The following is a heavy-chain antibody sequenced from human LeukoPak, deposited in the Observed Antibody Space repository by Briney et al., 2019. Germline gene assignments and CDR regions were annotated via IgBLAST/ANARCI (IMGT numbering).Heavy chain of an antibody. CDR1: GLTFSSYS. Sequence: GGSLRLSCAASGLTFSSYSMNWVRQAPGKGLEWVSSISSSSSYIYYADSVKGRFTIPRDNAKNSLYLQMNSLRAEDTAVYYCATPGLIAAAVYYFDYWGQGTLVTVSS. CDR2: ISSSSSYI. D-gene: IGHD6-13*01. J-gene: IGHJ4*02. V-gene: IGHV3-21*01. CDR3: ATPGLIAAAVYYFDY.